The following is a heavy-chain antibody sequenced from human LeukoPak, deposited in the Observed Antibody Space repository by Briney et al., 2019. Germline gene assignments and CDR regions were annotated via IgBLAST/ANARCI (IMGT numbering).Heavy chain of an antibody. CDR3: ARDLAYCGGDCYLGAFDI. Sequence: GGSLRLSCAASGFTFSSYAMHWVRQAPGKGLEWVAVISYDGSNKYYADSVKGRFTISRDNSKNTLYLQMNSLRAEDTAVYYCARDLAYCGGDCYLGAFDIWGQGTMVTVSS. V-gene: IGHV3-30-3*01. J-gene: IGHJ3*02. CDR1: GFTFSSYA. CDR2: ISYDGSNK. D-gene: IGHD2-21*02.